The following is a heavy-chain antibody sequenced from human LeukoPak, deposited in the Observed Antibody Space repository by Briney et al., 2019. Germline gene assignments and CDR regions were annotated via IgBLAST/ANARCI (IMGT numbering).Heavy chain of an antibody. CDR1: GGSISSSSYD. V-gene: IGHV4-39*01. D-gene: IGHD3-10*01. CDR2: IYYSGTT. Sequence: PSETLSLTCTFSGGSISSSSYDWRWTRQPPGKGLEWIGCIYYSGTTYYNPPLKRRVTISVETSKNQFSLKLSSVTAADPAVYYCESHGGITMVRGVIIRALDYWGRGTLVTVSS. J-gene: IGHJ4*02. CDR3: ESHGGITMVRGVIIRALDY.